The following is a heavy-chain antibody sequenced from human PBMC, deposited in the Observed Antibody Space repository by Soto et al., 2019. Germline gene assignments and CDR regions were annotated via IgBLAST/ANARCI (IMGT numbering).Heavy chain of an antibody. CDR3: ARGRTIFHYYGMDV. CDR1: GYTFTSYA. D-gene: IGHD3-3*01. V-gene: IGHV1-69*13. Sequence: SVKVSCEASGYTFTSYAISWVRQAPGQGLEWMGGIIPIFGTANYAQKFQGRVTITADESTSTAYMELSSLRSEDTAVYYCARGRTIFHYYGMDVWGQGTTVTVSS. CDR2: IIPIFGTA. J-gene: IGHJ6*02.